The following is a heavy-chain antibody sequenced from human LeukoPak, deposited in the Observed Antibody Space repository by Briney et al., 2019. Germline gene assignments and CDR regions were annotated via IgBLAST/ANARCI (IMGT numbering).Heavy chain of an antibody. D-gene: IGHD4-23*01. J-gene: IGHJ4*02. V-gene: IGHV4-38-2*02. CDR3: ARDGHGGNFIAY. CDR1: GYSISSGYY. Sequence: PSETLSLTCTVSGYSISSGYYWGWIRQPPGKGLEWIGSIYYSGSTYYNPSLKSRVTISVDTSKNQFSLKLSSVTAADTAVYYCARDGHGGNFIAYWGQGTLVTVSS. CDR2: IYYSGST.